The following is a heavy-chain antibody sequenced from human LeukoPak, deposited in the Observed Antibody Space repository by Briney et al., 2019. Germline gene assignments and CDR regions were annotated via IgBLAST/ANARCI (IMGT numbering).Heavy chain of an antibody. CDR2: IIPIFGTA. J-gene: IGHJ3*02. CDR3: ARTGLNAFDI. CDR1: GGTFSSYA. Sequence: SVKVPCKASGGTFSSYAISWVRQAPGQGLEWMGGIIPIFGTANYAQKFQGRVTITADESTSTAYMELSSLRSEDTAVYYCARTGLNAFDIWGQGTMVTVSS. D-gene: IGHD2-15*01. V-gene: IGHV1-69*13.